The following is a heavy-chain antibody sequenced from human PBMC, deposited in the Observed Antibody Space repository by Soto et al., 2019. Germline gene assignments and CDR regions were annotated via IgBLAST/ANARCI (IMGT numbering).Heavy chain of an antibody. CDR1: SGSISSSNW. Sequence: SETLSLTCAVSSGSISSSNWWSWVRQPPGKGLEWIGEIYHSGSTNYNPSLKSRVTISVDKSKNHFSLKLSSVTAEDTAVYYCARAVVVAASRGFDYWGQGTLVTVSS. V-gene: IGHV4-4*02. CDR2: IYHSGST. J-gene: IGHJ4*02. D-gene: IGHD2-15*01. CDR3: ARAVVVAASRGFDY.